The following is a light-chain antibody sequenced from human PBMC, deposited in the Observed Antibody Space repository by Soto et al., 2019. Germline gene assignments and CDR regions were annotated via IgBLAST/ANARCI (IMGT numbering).Light chain of an antibody. V-gene: IGLV2-14*01. Sequence: QSALTQPASVSGSPGQSITISCTGTSSDVGIYKYVSWYQQHQGKAPNLMIYEVTNRPSGVSNRFSGSKSGNTASLTISGLQAEDEADNYCSSYTSSSTVVFGGGTKVTVL. CDR1: SSDVGIYKY. CDR3: SSYTSSSTVV. J-gene: IGLJ2*01. CDR2: EVT.